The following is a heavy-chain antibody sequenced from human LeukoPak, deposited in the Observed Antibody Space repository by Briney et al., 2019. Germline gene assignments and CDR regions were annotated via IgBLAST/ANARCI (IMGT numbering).Heavy chain of an antibody. J-gene: IGHJ6*03. Sequence: PGGSLRLSCAASGFTFSSYSMSWVRQAPGKGLEWVANIKQDGSEKYYVDSVKGRFTISRDNAKNSLYLQMNSLRAEDTAVYYCARGQDSSGWYWLYYYYYMDVWGKGTTVTISS. V-gene: IGHV3-7*01. D-gene: IGHD6-19*01. CDR2: IKQDGSEK. CDR3: ARGQDSSGWYWLYYYYYMDV. CDR1: GFTFSSYS.